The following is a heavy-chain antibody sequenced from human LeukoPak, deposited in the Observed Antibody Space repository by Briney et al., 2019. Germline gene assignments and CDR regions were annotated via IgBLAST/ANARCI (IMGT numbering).Heavy chain of an antibody. Sequence: GGSLRLSCAASGFTFSSYSMNWVRQAPGKGLEWVSSISSSSSYIYYADSVKGRFTISRDNAKNSLYLQMNSLRAEDTAVYYCARGPGQYSSFYMDVWGKGTTVTVSS. D-gene: IGHD6-6*01. CDR3: ARGPGQYSSFYMDV. V-gene: IGHV3-21*01. CDR2: ISSSSSYI. J-gene: IGHJ6*03. CDR1: GFTFSSYS.